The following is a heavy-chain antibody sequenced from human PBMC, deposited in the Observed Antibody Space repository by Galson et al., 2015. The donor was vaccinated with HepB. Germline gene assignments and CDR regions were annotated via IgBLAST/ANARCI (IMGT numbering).Heavy chain of an antibody. CDR1: GYTFTSYG. CDR2: ISAYNGNT. Sequence: SVKVSCKASGYTFTSYGISWVRQAPGQGLEWMGWISAYNGNTNYAQKLQGRVTMTTDTSTSTAYMELRSLRSDDTAVYYCAREDVRDPRVNDAFDIWGQGTMVTVSS. V-gene: IGHV1-18*01. CDR3: AREDVRDPRVNDAFDI. D-gene: IGHD2-21*02. J-gene: IGHJ3*02.